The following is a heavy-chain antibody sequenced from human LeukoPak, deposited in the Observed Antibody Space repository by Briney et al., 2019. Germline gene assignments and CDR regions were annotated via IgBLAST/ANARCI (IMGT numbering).Heavy chain of an antibody. CDR2: ISSNSVYI. Sequence: GGSLRLSCAASGFTFSSYTMNWVRQAPGKGLEWVSSISSNSVYIKDADSAKGRFTISRDNAKNSLYLQMNSLRAEDTAVYYCARTQPGMYWYFDLWGRGTLVTVSS. CDR1: GFTFSSYT. D-gene: IGHD7-27*01. J-gene: IGHJ2*01. CDR3: ARTQPGMYWYFDL. V-gene: IGHV3-21*01.